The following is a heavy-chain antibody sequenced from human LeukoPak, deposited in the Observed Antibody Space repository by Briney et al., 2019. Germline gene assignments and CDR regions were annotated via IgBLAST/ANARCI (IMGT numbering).Heavy chain of an antibody. CDR1: GFTFSSYG. CDR2: INGDGSWT. D-gene: IGHD2-2*01. J-gene: IGHJ4*02. Sequence: GGSLRLSCAASGFTFSSYGMHWVRQAPGKGLVWVSHINGDGSWTTYADSVKGRFTISKDNAKNTVYLQMNNLRAEDTAVYYCVSFYETYWGRGTLVTVSS. V-gene: IGHV3-74*01. CDR3: VSFYETY.